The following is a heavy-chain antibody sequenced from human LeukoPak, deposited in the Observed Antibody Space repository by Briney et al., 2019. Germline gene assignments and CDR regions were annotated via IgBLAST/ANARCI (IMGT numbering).Heavy chain of an antibody. Sequence: GGSLRLSCAASGFTFSSYATHWVRQAPGKGLEWVAVISYDGSNKYYADSVKGRFTISRDNSKNTLYLQMNSLRAEDTAVYYCARSLSYYDFWSGYSPYFDYWGQGTLVTVSS. D-gene: IGHD3-3*01. CDR2: ISYDGSNK. CDR3: ARSLSYYDFWSGYSPYFDY. CDR1: GFTFSSYA. V-gene: IGHV3-30-3*01. J-gene: IGHJ4*02.